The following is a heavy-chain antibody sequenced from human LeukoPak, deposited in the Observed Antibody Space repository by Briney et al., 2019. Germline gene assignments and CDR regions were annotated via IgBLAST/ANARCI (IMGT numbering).Heavy chain of an antibody. Sequence: GGSLRLSCAASGFTFSSYSMNWVRQAPGKGLEWVSSISSSSSYICYADSVKGRFTISRDNAKNSLYLQMNSLRAEDTAVYYCARAYSSSWGGDYWGQGTLVTVSS. CDR1: GFTFSSYS. D-gene: IGHD6-13*01. J-gene: IGHJ4*02. V-gene: IGHV3-21*01. CDR3: ARAYSSSWGGDY. CDR2: ISSSSSYI.